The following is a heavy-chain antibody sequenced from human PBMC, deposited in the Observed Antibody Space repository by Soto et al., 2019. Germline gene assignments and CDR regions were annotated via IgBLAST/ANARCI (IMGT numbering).Heavy chain of an antibody. CDR2: IIPIFGTA. Sequence: SVKVSCKASGGTFSSYAISWVRQAPGQGLEWMGGIIPIFGTANYAQKFQGRVTITADESTSTAYMELSSLRSEDTAVYYCARDGTLSYYYDSSGYYPDAFDIWGQGTMVTVSS. V-gene: IGHV1-69*13. CDR1: GGTFSSYA. CDR3: ARDGTLSYYYDSSGYYPDAFDI. J-gene: IGHJ3*02. D-gene: IGHD3-22*01.